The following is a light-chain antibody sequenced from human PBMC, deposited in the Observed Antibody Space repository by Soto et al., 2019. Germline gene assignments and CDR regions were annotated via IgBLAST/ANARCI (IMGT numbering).Light chain of an antibody. CDR2: LDS. J-gene: IGKJ1*01. CDR3: MQALQTPWT. CDR1: QSLLHSNGYNC. V-gene: IGKV2-28*01. Sequence: IVMTQSPLSLPVTPGESASISCRSSQSLLHSNGYNCLDWYLQKPGQSPQLLIYLDSNRAPGVPDRLSGSGSGTDFTLKISRVEAGDVGVYYCMQALQTPWTFGQGTKVDIK.